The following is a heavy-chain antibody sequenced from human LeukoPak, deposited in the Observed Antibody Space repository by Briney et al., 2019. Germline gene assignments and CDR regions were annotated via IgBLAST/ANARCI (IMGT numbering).Heavy chain of an antibody. Sequence: KPSETLSLTCAVSGGSISSYYWSWIRQPPGKGLEWIGSIYYSGRTYYNPSLKSRVTISLDTSKNQFSPKLSSVTAADTAVYYCARDSGTTGEVKFDPWGQGTLVTVSS. CDR1: GGSISSYY. D-gene: IGHD3-10*01. CDR2: IYYSGRT. V-gene: IGHV4-59*12. CDR3: ARDSGTTGEVKFDP. J-gene: IGHJ5*02.